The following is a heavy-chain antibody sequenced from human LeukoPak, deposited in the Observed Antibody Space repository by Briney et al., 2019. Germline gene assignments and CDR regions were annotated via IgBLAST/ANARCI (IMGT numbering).Heavy chain of an antibody. CDR2: IYYSGRT. CDR3: ARTPDRGGFDF. J-gene: IGHJ4*02. D-gene: IGHD3-10*01. V-gene: IGHV4-59*01. CDR1: GGSFSGYY. Sequence: SETLSLTCAVYGGSFSGYYWSWIRQPPGKGLEYIGYIYYSGRTHYNPSLKSRVTISVDTSKNQFSLSLSSVTAADTAVYYCARTPDRGGFDFWGQGMLVTVSS.